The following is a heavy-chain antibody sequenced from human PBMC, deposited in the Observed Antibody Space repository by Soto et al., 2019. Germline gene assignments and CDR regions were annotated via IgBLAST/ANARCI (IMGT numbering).Heavy chain of an antibody. CDR1: GDSGCNSSAA. Sequence: SRTLSVTCAMAGDSGCNSSAAWNWIRLSPSRGLEWLGRTYYRSKWFSGYALSVKSRITINPDTSKNQFSLQLNFVTPEDTAVYVYSSSYHRNLRSFPAQRTSDL. V-gene: IGHV6-1*01. CDR2: TYYRSKWFS. D-gene: IGHD2-2*01. CDR3: SSSYHRNLRSFPAQRTSDL. J-gene: IGHJ2*01.